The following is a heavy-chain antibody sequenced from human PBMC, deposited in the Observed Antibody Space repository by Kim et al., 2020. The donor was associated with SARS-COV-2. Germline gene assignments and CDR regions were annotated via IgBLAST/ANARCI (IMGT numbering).Heavy chain of an antibody. CDR2: IIPIFGTA. CDR3: ARAKDTSPGDYGDYLREYFQH. J-gene: IGHJ1*01. V-gene: IGHV1-69*13. CDR1: GGTFSSYA. D-gene: IGHD4-17*01. Sequence: SVKVSCKASGGTFSSYAISWVRQAPGQGLEWMGGIIPIFGTANYAQKFQGRVTITADESTSTAYMELSSLRSEDTAVYYCARAKDTSPGDYGDYLREYFQHWGQGTLVTVSS.